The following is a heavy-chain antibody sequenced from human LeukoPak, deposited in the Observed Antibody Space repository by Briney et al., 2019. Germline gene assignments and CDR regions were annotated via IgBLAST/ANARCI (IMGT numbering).Heavy chain of an antibody. D-gene: IGHD3-16*01. Sequence: SVKVSCKASGGTFSSYAISWVRQAPGQGLEWMGGIIPIFGTANYAQKFQGRVTITADESTSTAYMELSSLRSEDTAVYYCAREGTVSGGYYYYYGMNVWGQGTTVTVSS. CDR2: IIPIFGTA. CDR1: GGTFSSYA. V-gene: IGHV1-69*13. J-gene: IGHJ6*02. CDR3: AREGTVSGGYYYYYGMNV.